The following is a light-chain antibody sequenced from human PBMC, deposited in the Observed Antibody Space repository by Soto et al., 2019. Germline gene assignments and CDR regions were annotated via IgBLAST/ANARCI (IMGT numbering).Light chain of an antibody. CDR3: AAWDDSLNGLV. V-gene: IGLV1-44*01. CDR2: IND. J-gene: IGLJ2*01. Sequence: QSVLTPPPSASGTPGQRVTISCSGSTSNIGNYTVNWYQRLPGTAPKLLIYINDQRPSGVPDRFSASKSGTSASLAISDLQSEDEADYYCAAWDDSLNGLVFGGGTKVTVL. CDR1: TSNIGNYT.